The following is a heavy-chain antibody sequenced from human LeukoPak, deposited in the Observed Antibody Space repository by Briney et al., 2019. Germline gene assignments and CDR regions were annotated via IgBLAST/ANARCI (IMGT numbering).Heavy chain of an antibody. J-gene: IGHJ4*02. CDR3: ARNNEYSSSWLDY. D-gene: IGHD6-6*01. Sequence: GGSLRLSCAASGFTLSIYAMSWVRQAPGKGLEWVSATSSSDAGTYYADSVRGRFTISRDNSKNTLYLQMNSLRAEDTAVYYCARNNEYSSSWLDYWGQGTLVTVSS. CDR2: TSSSDAGT. V-gene: IGHV3-23*01. CDR1: GFTLSIYA.